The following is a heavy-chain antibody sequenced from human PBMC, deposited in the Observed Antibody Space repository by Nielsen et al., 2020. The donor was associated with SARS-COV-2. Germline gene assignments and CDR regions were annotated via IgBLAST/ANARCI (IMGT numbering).Heavy chain of an antibody. J-gene: IGHJ6*03. CDR3: ARVTTYYDFWSGYYGYYMDV. V-gene: IGHV4-4*02. CDR1: GGSISSSNW. Sequence: SETLSLTCAVSGGSISSSNWWSWVRQPPGKGLEWIGEIYHSGSTNYNPSLKSRVTISVDKSKNQFSLKLSSVTAADTAVYYCARVTTYYDFWSGYYGYYMDVWGKGTTVTVSS. D-gene: IGHD3-3*01. CDR2: IYHSGST.